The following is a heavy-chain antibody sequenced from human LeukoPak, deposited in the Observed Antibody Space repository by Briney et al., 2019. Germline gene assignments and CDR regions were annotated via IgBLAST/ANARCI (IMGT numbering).Heavy chain of an antibody. D-gene: IGHD5-12*01. J-gene: IGHJ4*02. V-gene: IGHV3-30*03. Sequence: PGGSLRLSCAASGVTFSNYGMHWVRQAPGKGLEWGALISSNGNDKLYGDSVKGRFTISRDDSKSTLYLQMNSLRVEDTAVYYCTTKVIRGNSGDDYDDWGQGTLVTVSS. CDR2: ISSNGNDK. CDR3: TTKVIRGNSGDDYDD. CDR1: GVTFSNYG.